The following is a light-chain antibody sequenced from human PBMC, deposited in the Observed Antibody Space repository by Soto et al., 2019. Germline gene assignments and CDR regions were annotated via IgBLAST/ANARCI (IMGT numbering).Light chain of an antibody. CDR3: GSFTVTSPRV. J-gene: IGLJ3*02. CDR1: SSDVGGYNY. CDR2: DVS. Sequence: QSVLTQPASVSASPGQSITISCTGTSSDVGGYNYVSWYQQHPGRAPKLIIYDVSVRPSGISDRFSGSKSGNTASLTISGLQAEDEADYYCGSFTVTSPRVFGGGTKLTVL. V-gene: IGLV2-14*03.